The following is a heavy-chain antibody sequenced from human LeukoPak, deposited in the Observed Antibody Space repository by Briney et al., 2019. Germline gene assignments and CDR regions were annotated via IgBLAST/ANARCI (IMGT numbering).Heavy chain of an antibody. CDR3: ARGLGDIPLPPEPHFDY. Sequence: PGGSLRLSCAASGFTFSSYAMHWVRQAPGKGLEWVAVISYDGSNKYYADSVKGRFTISRDNSKNTLYLQMNSLRAEDTAVYYCARGLGDIPLPPEPHFDYWGQGTLVTVSS. CDR1: GFTFSSYA. V-gene: IGHV3-30-3*01. J-gene: IGHJ4*02. CDR2: ISYDGSNK. D-gene: IGHD3-9*01.